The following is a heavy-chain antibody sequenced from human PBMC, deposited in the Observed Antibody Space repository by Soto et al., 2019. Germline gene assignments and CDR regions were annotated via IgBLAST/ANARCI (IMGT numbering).Heavy chain of an antibody. D-gene: IGHD2-15*01. CDR2: IWYHGIDK. CDR3: ATGFLGLCTGGNCPLDY. Sequence: ESGGGVVQPERSLRLSCAASGFTFSRQAMHWVRQAPGRGLEWVAVIWYHGIDKYYADSVKGRFTISRDNSKNTVYLQMNRLRGEDTAVYYCATGFLGLCTGGNCPLDYWGQGTLVTVSS. CDR1: GFTFSRQA. V-gene: IGHV3-33*01. J-gene: IGHJ4*02.